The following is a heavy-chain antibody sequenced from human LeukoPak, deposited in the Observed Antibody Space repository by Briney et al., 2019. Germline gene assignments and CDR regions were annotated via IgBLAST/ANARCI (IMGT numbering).Heavy chain of an antibody. V-gene: IGHV1-18*01. J-gene: IGHJ6*02. CDR1: GYTFTSYG. D-gene: IGHD6-13*01. CDR3: ARDLMVRGYSSSWYLDYYYGMDV. CDR2: ISGYNDNT. Sequence: ASMKVSCKASGYTFTSYGINWVRQAPGQGLEWMGWISGYNDNTNYEQKLQGRVTMTTDTSTNTAYMELRSLRSDDTAVYYCARDLMVRGYSSSWYLDYYYGMDVWGQGTTVTVSS.